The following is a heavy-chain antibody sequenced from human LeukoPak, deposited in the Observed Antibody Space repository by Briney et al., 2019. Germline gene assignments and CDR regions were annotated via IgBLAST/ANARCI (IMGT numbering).Heavy chain of an antibody. V-gene: IGHV3-48*01. CDR1: GFTFSSYS. CDR2: ISSSSSTI. D-gene: IGHD1-26*01. J-gene: IGHJ6*03. CDR3: ARGTGDLSGSYYEKRIRKNYYYYYYMDV. Sequence: GGSLRLSCAASGFTFSSYSMNWVRQAPGKGLEWVSYISSSSSTIYYADSVKGRFTISRDNAKNSLYLQLNSLRAEDTAVYYCARGTGDLSGSYYEKRIRKNYYYYYYMDVWGKGTTVTVSS.